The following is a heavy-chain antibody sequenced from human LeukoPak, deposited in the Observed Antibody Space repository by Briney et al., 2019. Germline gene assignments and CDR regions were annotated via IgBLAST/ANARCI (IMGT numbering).Heavy chain of an antibody. CDR2: IDWDDDK. CDR3: ARDVWEYGSGSYYNRKPYNWFDP. V-gene: IGHV2-70*11. CDR1: GFALSTSGMC. Sequence: SGPALVKPTQTLTLTCTFSGFALSTSGMCVSWIRQPPGKALEWLARIDWDDDKYYSTSLKTRLTISKDTSKNQVVLTMTNMDPVDTATYYCARDVWEYGSGSYYNRKPYNWFDPWGQGTLVTVSS. J-gene: IGHJ5*02. D-gene: IGHD3-10*01.